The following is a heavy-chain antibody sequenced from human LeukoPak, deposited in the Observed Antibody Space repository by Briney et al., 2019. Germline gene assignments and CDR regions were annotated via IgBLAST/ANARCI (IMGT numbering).Heavy chain of an antibody. Sequence: PSETLSLTCAVYGGSFSGYYWTWIRQPPGKGLEWIGYIYYSGSTNYNPSLKSRVTISVDTSKNQFSLKLTSVTAADTAVYYCARMEAVTTEFDYWGQGTLVTVSS. J-gene: IGHJ4*02. CDR2: IYYSGST. V-gene: IGHV4-59*08. CDR3: ARMEAVTTEFDY. CDR1: GGSFSGYY. D-gene: IGHD4-17*01.